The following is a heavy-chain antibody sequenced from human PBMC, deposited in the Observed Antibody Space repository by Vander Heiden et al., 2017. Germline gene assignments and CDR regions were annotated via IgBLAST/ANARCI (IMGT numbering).Heavy chain of an antibody. D-gene: IGHD1-26*01. V-gene: IGHV3-23*01. Sequence: ELQLLPSGGGLEQPGGSLTPPSAACGFTLGRYAISWVRQSPGEGLEWVSAISGSGGSTYYADSVKGRFTISRDNSKNTLYLQMNSLRAEDTAVYYCAKDSIVGATNLNWFDYWGQGTLVTVSS. CDR1: GFTLGRYA. J-gene: IGHJ4*02. CDR2: ISGSGGST. CDR3: AKDSIVGATNLNWFDY.